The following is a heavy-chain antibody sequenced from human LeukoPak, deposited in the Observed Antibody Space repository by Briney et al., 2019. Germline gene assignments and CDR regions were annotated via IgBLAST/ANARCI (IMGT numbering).Heavy chain of an antibody. Sequence: GGSLRLSCAASGFTVSSNSMSWVRQAPGKGLEWVSLIYSGGSMSYADSVRGRFTISRDTSKNTLYLQMNSLRAEDTAVYYCARDRCSTTSCWLNAFDVWGQGTVVTVSS. J-gene: IGHJ3*01. CDR2: IYSGGSM. D-gene: IGHD2-2*01. V-gene: IGHV3-53*01. CDR1: GFTVSSNS. CDR3: ARDRCSTTSCWLNAFDV.